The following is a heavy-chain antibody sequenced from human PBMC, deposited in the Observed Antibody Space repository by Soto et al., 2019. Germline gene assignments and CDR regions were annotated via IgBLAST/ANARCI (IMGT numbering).Heavy chain of an antibody. CDR2: VSWNSGSI. J-gene: IGHJ4*02. CDR3: AKDTCGGDCYSPLFDY. D-gene: IGHD2-21*02. CDR1: GFTFDDYA. Sequence: PGGSLRLSCAASGFTFDDYAMHWVRQAPGKGLEWVSGVSWNSGSIGYADSVKGRFTISRDNAKNSLYLQMNSLRAEDTALYYCAKDTCGGDCYSPLFDYWGQGTLVTVS. V-gene: IGHV3-9*01.